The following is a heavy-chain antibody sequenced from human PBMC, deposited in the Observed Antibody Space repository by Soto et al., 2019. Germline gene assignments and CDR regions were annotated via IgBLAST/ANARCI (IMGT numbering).Heavy chain of an antibody. V-gene: IGHV3-30*18. J-gene: IGHJ6*02. CDR3: AKATFERWAYYDFWSGPTSGMDV. Sequence: PGGSLRLSCAASGFTFSSYGMHWVHQAPGKGLEWVAVISYDGSNKYYADSVKGRFTISRDNSKNTLYLQMNSLRAEDTAVYYCAKATFERWAYYDFWSGPTSGMDVWGQGTTVTVSS. CDR1: GFTFSSYG. CDR2: ISYDGSNK. D-gene: IGHD3-3*01.